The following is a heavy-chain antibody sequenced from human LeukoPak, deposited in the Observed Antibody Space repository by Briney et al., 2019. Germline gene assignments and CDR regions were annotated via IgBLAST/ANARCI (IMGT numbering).Heavy chain of an antibody. CDR2: IYYSGST. CDR1: GSSISSSSYY. V-gene: IGHV4-61*05. Sequence: SETLSLTCTVSGSSISSSSYYWGWIRQPPGKGLEWIGYIYYSGSTNYNPSLKSRVTISLDTSKNQFSLELSSVTTADTAVYYCARSRSTMVRGVIIPFDYWGQGTLVTVSS. J-gene: IGHJ4*02. CDR3: ARSRSTMVRGVIIPFDY. D-gene: IGHD3-10*01.